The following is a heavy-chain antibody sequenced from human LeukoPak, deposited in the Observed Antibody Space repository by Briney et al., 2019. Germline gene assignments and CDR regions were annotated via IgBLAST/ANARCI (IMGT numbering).Heavy chain of an antibody. CDR3: ARGPFQLLPFDY. V-gene: IGHV3-48*03. J-gene: IGHJ4*02. CDR1: GFIFSNYE. Sequence: GGSLRLSCAASGFIFSNYEMNWVRQAPGRGLEWVSYITSSGGTTHYTDSVKGRFTISRDNAKNSLYLQMNSLRAEDTAVYYCARGPFQLLPFDYWGQGTLVTVSS. CDR2: ITSSGGTT. D-gene: IGHD2-21*01.